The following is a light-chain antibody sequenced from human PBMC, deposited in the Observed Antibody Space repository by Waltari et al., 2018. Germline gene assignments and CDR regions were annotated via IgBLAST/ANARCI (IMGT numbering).Light chain of an antibody. CDR1: QSIAFQ. Sequence: EIVLTQSPVPLLASTGERVTLSCRASQSIAFQLAWYQQRPGQAPRLVISDASYRATGIPARFSGSGSGTDFTLTISSLEPEDIATYYCQQRSRWPLTFGGGTKVEF. J-gene: IGKJ4*01. V-gene: IGKV3-11*01. CDR3: QQRSRWPLT. CDR2: DAS.